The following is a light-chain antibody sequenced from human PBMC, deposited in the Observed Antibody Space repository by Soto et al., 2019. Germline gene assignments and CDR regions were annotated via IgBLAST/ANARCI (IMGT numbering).Light chain of an antibody. CDR1: SSDVGGYNY. J-gene: IGLJ1*01. CDR3: CSYTTSNTRQIV. CDR2: DVS. V-gene: IGLV2-14*01. Sequence: QSALTQPASVSGSPGQSITISCTGTSSDVGGYNYVSWYQQQPGKAPKFMIYDVSNRPSGVSNRFSGSKSGNTASLTISGLQAEDEAVYYCCSYTTSNTRQIVFGTGTNVTVL.